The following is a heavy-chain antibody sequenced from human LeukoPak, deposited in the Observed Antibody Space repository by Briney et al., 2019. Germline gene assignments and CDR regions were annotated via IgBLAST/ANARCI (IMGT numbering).Heavy chain of an antibody. J-gene: IGHJ5*02. CDR2: TYYRSEWHN. CDR1: GDSVSSNNAA. V-gene: IGHV6-1*01. Sequence: SQTLSLVCAISGDSVSSNNAAWNWVRQSPSRGLEWLGRTYYRSEWHNDYAVSVKSRITIKADTSKNQFSLHLKSVTPEDSAVYYCTSEEWGIDGNWFDHWGQGTLVTVSS. CDR3: TSEEWGIDGNWFDH. D-gene: IGHD1-26*01.